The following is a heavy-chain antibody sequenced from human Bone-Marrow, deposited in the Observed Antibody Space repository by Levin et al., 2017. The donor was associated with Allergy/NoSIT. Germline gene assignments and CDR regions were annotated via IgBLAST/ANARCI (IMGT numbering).Heavy chain of an antibody. CDR2: IIPILDEA. Sequence: SVKVSCKASGCTFISYAISWVRQAPGQGLEWMGRIIPILDEATYAQNFQGRVTITADKSTTTAYLELTSLRYEDTAVYYCARDHGRDGDNWGGAWFDPWGQGTLVTVSS. J-gene: IGHJ5*02. CDR3: ARDHGRDGDNWGGAWFDP. CDR1: GCTFISYA. V-gene: IGHV1-69*04. D-gene: IGHD5-24*01.